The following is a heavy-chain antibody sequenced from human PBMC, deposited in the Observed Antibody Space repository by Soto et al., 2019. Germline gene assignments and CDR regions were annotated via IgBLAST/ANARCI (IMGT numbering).Heavy chain of an antibody. CDR1: GFTFSSYG. Sequence: VQLAESGGGVVQPGRSLRLSCASSGFTFSSYGMHWVRQAPGKGLEWVAVIWYDGSNKYYADSVKGRFTISRDNSKNTLFLQMDSLRAEDTAVYYCARSAGKGGIAAPIDYWGQGTLVTVSS. CDR3: ARSAGKGGIAAPIDY. J-gene: IGHJ4*02. V-gene: IGHV3-33*01. CDR2: IWYDGSNK. D-gene: IGHD6-13*01.